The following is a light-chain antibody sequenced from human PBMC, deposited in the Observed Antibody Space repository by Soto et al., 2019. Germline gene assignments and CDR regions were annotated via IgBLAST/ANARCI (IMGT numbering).Light chain of an antibody. CDR2: EVS. J-gene: IGLJ2*01. CDR1: SSDVGGYNY. CDR3: SSYTSSSTSA. Sequence: QSALTQPASVSGSPGQSITISCTGTSSDVGGYNYVSWYQQHPGKAPKLMIYEVSNRPSGVSNRLSGSKSGNTASLTISGLQAEDEADYYCSSYTSSSTSAFGGGTKLTVL. V-gene: IGLV2-14*01.